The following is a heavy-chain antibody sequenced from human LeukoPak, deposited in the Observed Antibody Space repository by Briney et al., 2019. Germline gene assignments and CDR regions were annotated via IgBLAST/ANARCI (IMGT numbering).Heavy chain of an antibody. CDR2: INPNSGGT. D-gene: IGHD2-2*01. V-gene: IGHV1-2*02. CDR3: ARGLSRIVVVSAAISY. J-gene: IGHJ4*02. Sequence: ASVKVSCKASGYTFTGYYMHRVRQAPGQGLEWMGWINPNSGGTNYAQKFQGRVTMTRDTSISTAYMELSRLRSDDTAVYYCARGLSRIVVVSAAISYWGQGTLVTVSS. CDR1: GYTFTGYY.